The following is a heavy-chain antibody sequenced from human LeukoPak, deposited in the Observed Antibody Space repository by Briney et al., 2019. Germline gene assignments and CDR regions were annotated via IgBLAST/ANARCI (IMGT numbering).Heavy chain of an antibody. Sequence: GGSLRLSCAASGFTFRSYSMNWVRQAPGRGLEWVSYISRSGATIYYAESVQGRFTISRDNAKNSLYLQMSSLRAEDTAVYYCAREFCSTTKCNALDIWGQGTMVTVSS. CDR3: AREFCSTTKCNALDI. V-gene: IGHV3-48*04. CDR1: GFTFRSYS. J-gene: IGHJ3*02. CDR2: ISRSGATI. D-gene: IGHD2-2*01.